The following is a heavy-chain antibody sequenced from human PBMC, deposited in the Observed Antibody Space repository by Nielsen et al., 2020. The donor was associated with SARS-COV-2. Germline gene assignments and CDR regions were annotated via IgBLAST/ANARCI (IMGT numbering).Heavy chain of an antibody. CDR2: ISGSGGST. D-gene: IGHD6-19*01. J-gene: IGHJ4*02. CDR3: ANAQEDPGSGWSFLDY. Sequence: GESLKISCAASGFTFSSYAMSWVRQAPGKGLEWVSAISGSGGSTYYADSVKGRFTISRDNSKNTLYLQMNSLRAEDTAVYYCANAQEDPGSGWSFLDYWGQGTLVTVSS. V-gene: IGHV3-23*01. CDR1: GFTFSSYA.